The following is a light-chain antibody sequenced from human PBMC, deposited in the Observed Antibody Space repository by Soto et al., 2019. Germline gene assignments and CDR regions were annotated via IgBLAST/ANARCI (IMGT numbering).Light chain of an antibody. V-gene: IGKV3-20*01. CDR3: QQYGYLSWT. J-gene: IGKJ1*01. Sequence: GLSQSAGTLSLSPGERATLSCRASQNVDSNYLAWYQQKPGQAPRIIIFAASGRATGIPDRFSGSGSGTDFTLTISRLEPEDFAVYYCQQYGYLSWTFGQGTKVDI. CDR1: QNVDSNY. CDR2: AAS.